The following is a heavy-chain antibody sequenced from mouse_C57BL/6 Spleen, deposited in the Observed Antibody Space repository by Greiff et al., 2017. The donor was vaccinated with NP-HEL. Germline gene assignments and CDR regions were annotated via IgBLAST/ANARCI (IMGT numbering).Heavy chain of an antibody. CDR2: IRNKANGYTT. J-gene: IGHJ2*01. D-gene: IGHD1-1*01. CDR1: GFTFTDYY. V-gene: IGHV7-3*01. CDR3: ARYIGGGFITTVVEGYFDY. Sequence: EVKLMESGGGLVQPGGSLSLSCAASGFTFTDYYMSWVRQPPGKALEWLGFIRNKANGYTTEYSASVKGRFTISRDNSQSILYLQMNALRAEDSATYYCARYIGGGFITTVVEGYFDYWGQGTTLTVSS.